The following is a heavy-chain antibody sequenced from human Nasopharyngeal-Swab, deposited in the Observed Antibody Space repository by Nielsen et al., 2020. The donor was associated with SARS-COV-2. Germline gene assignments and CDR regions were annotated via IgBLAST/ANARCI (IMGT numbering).Heavy chain of an antibody. CDR1: GFSLSTSGVG. V-gene: IGHV2-5*02. Sequence: SGPTLVKPTQTLTLTCTFSGFSLSTSGVGVGWIRQPPGKDLEWLALIYWDDDKRYSPSLKSRLTITKDTSKNQVVLSMTNMDPVDTATYYCAHSPLGYCSAGNCYSGFFFDYWGQGTLVTVSS. CDR3: AHSPLGYCSAGNCYSGFFFDY. CDR2: IYWDDDK. D-gene: IGHD2-15*01. J-gene: IGHJ4*02.